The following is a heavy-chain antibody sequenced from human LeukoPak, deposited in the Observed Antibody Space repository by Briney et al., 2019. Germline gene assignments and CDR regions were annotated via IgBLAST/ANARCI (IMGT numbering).Heavy chain of an antibody. J-gene: IGHJ5*02. D-gene: IGHD3-10*02. CDR3: ARDYYVRNWFDP. CDR1: GGSISSYY. V-gene: IGHV4-59*01. CDR2: IYYSGST. Sequence: SETLSLTCTVSGGSISSYYWSWIRQPPGKGLEWIGYIYYSGSTNYNPSLKSRVTISVDTSKNQFSLRLSSVTAADTAVYYCARDYYVRNWFDPWGQGTLVTVSS.